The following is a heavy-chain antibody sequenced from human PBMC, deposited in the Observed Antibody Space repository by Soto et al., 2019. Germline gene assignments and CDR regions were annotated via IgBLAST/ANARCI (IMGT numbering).Heavy chain of an antibody. Sequence: SETLSLTCTVSGGSISSSSYYWGWIRQPPGKGLEWIGEINHSGSTNYNPSLKSRVTISVDTSKNQFSLKLSSVTAADTAVYYCAEGKPPLTTVPNWYFDLWGRGTLVTVSS. CDR2: INHSGST. D-gene: IGHD4-17*01. CDR3: AEGKPPLTTVPNWYFDL. V-gene: IGHV4-39*07. J-gene: IGHJ2*01. CDR1: GGSISSSSYY.